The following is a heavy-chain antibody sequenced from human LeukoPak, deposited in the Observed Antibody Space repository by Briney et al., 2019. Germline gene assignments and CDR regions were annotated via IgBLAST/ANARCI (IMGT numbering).Heavy chain of an antibody. Sequence: SETLSLTCTVSGGSISSYYWSWIRQPPGKGLEWIGYIYYSGSTNYNPSLKSRVTISIATSENQFSLKLSSVTAADTAVYYCARHSPVEPFDIWGQGTMVTVSS. CDR1: GGSISSYY. CDR2: IYYSGST. J-gene: IGHJ3*02. D-gene: IGHD5-24*01. V-gene: IGHV4-59*08. CDR3: ARHSPVEPFDI.